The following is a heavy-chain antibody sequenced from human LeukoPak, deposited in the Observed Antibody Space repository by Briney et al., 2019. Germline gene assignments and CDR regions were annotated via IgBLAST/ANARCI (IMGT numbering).Heavy chain of an antibody. CDR2: GDYSGGT. CDR3: AGERGEEYSSGWYKTNFFYN. V-gene: IGHV4-39*07. D-gene: IGHD6-19*01. CDR1: GDSFTSVTEY. J-gene: IGHJ4*02. Sequence: SETLSLTCTVSGDSFTSVTEYWAWMRQAPGKGLEWVASGDYSGGTYYTPSLESRVAISADMSKNPISLKLPSVTGADTAVYYCAGERGEEYSSGWYKTNFFYNWGQGIRVTVSS.